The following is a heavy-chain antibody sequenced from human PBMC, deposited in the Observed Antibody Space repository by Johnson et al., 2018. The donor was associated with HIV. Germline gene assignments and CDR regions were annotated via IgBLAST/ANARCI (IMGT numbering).Heavy chain of an antibody. D-gene: IGHD6-13*01. CDR3: AREGAAAGPTDAFDI. Sequence: QVQLVESGGGLVQPGGSLRLSCAASGFTFSSYAMSWVRQAPGKGLEWVAVTSYDGSNKYYADSVKGRFTISRDNSKNTLYLQMNSLRAEDTAVYYCAREGAAAGPTDAFDIWGQGTMVTVSS. J-gene: IGHJ3*02. CDR2: TSYDGSNK. V-gene: IGHV3-30-3*01. CDR1: GFTFSSYA.